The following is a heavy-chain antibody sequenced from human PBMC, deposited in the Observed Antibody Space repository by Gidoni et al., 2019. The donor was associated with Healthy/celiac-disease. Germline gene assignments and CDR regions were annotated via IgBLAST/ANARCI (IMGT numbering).Heavy chain of an antibody. CDR2: INPNSGGT. CDR1: GYTFTRYY. Sequence: QVQLVQSGAEVKKPGASVKVSCKASGYTFTRYYMHWVRQAPGQGLEWMGWINPNSGGTNYAQKLQGRVTMTRDTSISTAYMELSRLRSDDTAVYYCARASGYDQIYYYYYGMDVWGQGTTVTVSS. CDR3: ARASGYDQIYYYYYGMDV. V-gene: IGHV1-2*02. D-gene: IGHD3-16*01. J-gene: IGHJ6*02.